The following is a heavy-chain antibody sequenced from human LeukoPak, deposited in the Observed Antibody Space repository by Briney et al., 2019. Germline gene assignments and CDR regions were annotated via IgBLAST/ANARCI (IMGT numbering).Heavy chain of an antibody. D-gene: IGHD1-26*01. J-gene: IGHJ4*02. V-gene: IGHV3-30*03. CDR1: GFAFSTYA. CDR2: ISYDGVYK. Sequence: GGSLTLSWSASGFAFSTYAMHWVRQAPGKGLEWVAVISYDGVYKDYGDPVKGRFTLSRDNSKSTVFLEMSSLRAEDTAVYHCARARLQWEVRYPRFDSWGQGKLVSVSS. CDR3: ARARLQWEVRYPRFDS.